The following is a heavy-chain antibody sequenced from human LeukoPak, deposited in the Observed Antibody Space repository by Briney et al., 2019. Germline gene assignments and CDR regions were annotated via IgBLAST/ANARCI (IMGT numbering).Heavy chain of an antibody. CDR3: ARYLRRSGWYIFDY. CDR2: INHSGST. Sequence: SETLSLTCAVYGGSFSGYYWSWIRQPPGKGLEWIGEINHSGSTNYNPSLKSRVTMSEDTSTNQVSLRLTSVSAADTAVYYCARYLRRSGWYIFDYWGQGALVTVSS. CDR1: GGSFSGYY. V-gene: IGHV4-34*01. D-gene: IGHD6-19*01. J-gene: IGHJ4*02.